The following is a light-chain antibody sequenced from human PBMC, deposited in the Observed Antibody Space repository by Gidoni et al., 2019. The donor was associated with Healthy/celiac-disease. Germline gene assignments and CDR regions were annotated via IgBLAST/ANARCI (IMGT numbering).Light chain of an antibody. J-gene: IGKJ4*01. V-gene: IGKV3-20*01. CDR2: GAS. Sequence: DIVLTQSPGTLSLSPGERATLSCRASQSVSSSYLAWYQQKPGQAPRLLIYGASSRATGLPERFSGSGSGTDFTLTISRLEPEDFAVYYCQQYGSSPVTFXGXTKVEIK. CDR3: QQYGSSPVT. CDR1: QSVSSSY.